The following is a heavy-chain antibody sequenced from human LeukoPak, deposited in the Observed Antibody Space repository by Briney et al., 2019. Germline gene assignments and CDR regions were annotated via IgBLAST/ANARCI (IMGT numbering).Heavy chain of an antibody. CDR3: ARDSLLNYYDSSGYPLRFDP. J-gene: IGHJ5*02. CDR1: GYTFTSYG. V-gene: IGHV1-18*01. Sequence: WASVKVSCKASGYTFTSYGISWVRQAPGQGLEWMGWISAYNGNTNYAQKLQGRVTMTTDTSTSTAYMELRSLRPDDTAVYYCARDSLLNYYDSSGYPLRFDPWGQGTLVTVSS. CDR2: ISAYNGNT. D-gene: IGHD3-22*01.